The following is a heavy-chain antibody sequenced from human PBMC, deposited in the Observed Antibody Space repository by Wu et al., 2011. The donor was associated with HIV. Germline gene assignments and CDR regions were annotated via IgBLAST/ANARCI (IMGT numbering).Heavy chain of an antibody. CDR1: GYTFISYG. V-gene: IGHV1-18*01. CDR3: ARDLYYDSSGYNAHFDY. J-gene: IGHJ4*02. Sequence: QVQLVQSGAEVKKPGASVKVSCKASGYTFISYGISWVRQAPGQGLEWMGWISAYNGDTNYAQKLQGRVTMTTDTSTSTAYMELRSLRSDDTAVYYCARDLYYDSSGYNAHFDYWGQGTLVTVSS. CDR2: ISAYNGDT. D-gene: IGHD3-22*01.